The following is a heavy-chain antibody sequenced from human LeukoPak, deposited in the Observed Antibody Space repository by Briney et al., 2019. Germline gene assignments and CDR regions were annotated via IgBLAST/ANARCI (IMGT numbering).Heavy chain of an antibody. CDR1: GFTFSSYS. V-gene: IGHV3-21*01. CDR3: AKDGAPYCRGGTCYSAADY. Sequence: GGSLRLSCAASGFTFSSYSMNWVRQAPGKGLEWVSSISSSSSYIYDADSVKGRFTISRDNTKNSLYLQMNSLRAEDTAVYYCAKDGAPYCRGGTCYSAADYWGQGTLVTVSS. CDR2: ISSSSSYI. D-gene: IGHD2-15*01. J-gene: IGHJ4*02.